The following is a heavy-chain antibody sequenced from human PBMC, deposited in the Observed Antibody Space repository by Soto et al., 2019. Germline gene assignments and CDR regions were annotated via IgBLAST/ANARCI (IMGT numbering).Heavy chain of an antibody. CDR2: INPHSGDT. V-gene: IGHV1-2*02. CDR3: ARQGVRYISPLDSFGMDV. Sequence: QVQLVQSGAELKKPGASVKVSCKSSGYSFINYYIHWVRQAPGQGLEWMGWINPHSGDTDYAKKFPGRVTTARDTSRCTVFMELTRLTSDAPALYLGARQGVRYISPLDSFGMDVWGQGTSVTGSS. CDR1: GYSFINYY. J-gene: IGHJ6*02. D-gene: IGHD2-2*02.